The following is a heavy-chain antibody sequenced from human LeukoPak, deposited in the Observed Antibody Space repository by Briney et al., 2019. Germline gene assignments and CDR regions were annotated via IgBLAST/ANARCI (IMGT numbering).Heavy chain of an antibody. V-gene: IGHV7-4-1*02. D-gene: IGHD6-19*01. J-gene: IGHJ5*02. CDR2: INTNTGNP. CDR3: ARDRIAVFRPRGGWFDP. Sequence: ASVKVSCKASGYTFTSYAMNWVRQAPGQGLEWMGWINTNTGNPTYAQGFTGRFVFSLDTSVSTAYLQISSLKAEDTAVYYCARDRIAVFRPRGGWFDPWGQGTLVTVSS. CDR1: GYTFTSYA.